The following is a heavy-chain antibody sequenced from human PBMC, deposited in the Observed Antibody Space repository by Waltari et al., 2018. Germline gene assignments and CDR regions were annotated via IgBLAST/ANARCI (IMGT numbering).Heavy chain of an antibody. CDR1: GFAFNTYP. J-gene: IGHJ6*03. Sequence: DVQLVESGGALVQPGGSLRLSCAASGFAFNTYPMTWVRQAPGKGLGWVSTLRGSGGSTYYADSVKGRFFISRDNSKNTVYLQLSSLRAEDTALYYCARALRGYYYYMDVWGKGTTVTVSS. V-gene: IGHV3-23*04. CDR2: LRGSGGST. CDR3: ARALRGYYYYMDV.